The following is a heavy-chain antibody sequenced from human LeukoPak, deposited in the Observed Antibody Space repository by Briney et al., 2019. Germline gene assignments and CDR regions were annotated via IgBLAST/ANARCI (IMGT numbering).Heavy chain of an antibody. J-gene: IGHJ6*03. Sequence: SETLSLTCAVYGGSFSGYYWSWIRQPPGKGLEWIGEINRSGSTNYNPSLKSRVTISVDTSKNQFSLKLSSVTAADTAVYYCARAPQVVPPRGYYYYYYMDVWGKGTTVTVSS. CDR2: INRSGST. CDR3: ARAPQVVPPRGYYYYYYMDV. D-gene: IGHD2-2*01. CDR1: GGSFSGYY. V-gene: IGHV4-34*01.